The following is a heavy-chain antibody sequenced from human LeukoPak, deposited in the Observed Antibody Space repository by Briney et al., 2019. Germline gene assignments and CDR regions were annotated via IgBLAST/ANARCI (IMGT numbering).Heavy chain of an antibody. D-gene: IGHD3-22*01. CDR2: INPNSGGT. CDR1: GYSFTAYY. J-gene: IGHJ1*01. V-gene: IGHV1-2*02. Sequence: ASMKVSCKASGYSFTAYYIHWVRQAPGQGLEWMGWINPNSGGTNYAQKFQGRVTMTRDMSISTVYMELSRLRSDDTAVYYCARDLIVVVNPKPEYFQHWGQGTLVTVSS. CDR3: ARDLIVVVNPKPEYFQH.